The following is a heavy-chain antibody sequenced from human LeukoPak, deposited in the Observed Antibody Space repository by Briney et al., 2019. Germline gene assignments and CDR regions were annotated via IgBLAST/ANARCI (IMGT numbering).Heavy chain of an antibody. CDR3: ATSVFVVVPAGDGVAYDY. Sequence: ASVKVSCKVSGYTLTELSMHWVRQAPGKGLEWMGGFDPEDGETIYAQKFQGRVTMTEDTSTDTAYMELSSLRSEDTVVYYCATSVFVVVPAGDGVAYDYWGQGTLVTVSS. V-gene: IGHV1-24*01. D-gene: IGHD2-2*01. J-gene: IGHJ4*02. CDR2: FDPEDGET. CDR1: GYTLTELS.